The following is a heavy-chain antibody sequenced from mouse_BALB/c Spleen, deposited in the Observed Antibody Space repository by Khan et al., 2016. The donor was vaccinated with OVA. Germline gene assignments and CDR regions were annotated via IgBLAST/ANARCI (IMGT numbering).Heavy chain of an antibody. CDR1: GYTFTSYT. V-gene: IGHV1-4*01. CDR3: VRDGAYHRNDGWFAY. J-gene: IGHJ3*01. Sequence: QVQLQQPGAELARPGASVKMSCKASGYTFTSYTNHWIKLRPGQGLEWIGFINPSNGYTNYNQKFKDKATLTADKSSTTVYMQLSSLTSDDSAVYNCVRDGAYHRNDGWFAYWGQGTLVTVSA. D-gene: IGHD2-14*01. CDR2: INPSNGYT.